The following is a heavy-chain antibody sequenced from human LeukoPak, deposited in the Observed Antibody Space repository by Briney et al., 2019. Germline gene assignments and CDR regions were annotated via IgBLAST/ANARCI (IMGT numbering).Heavy chain of an antibody. D-gene: IGHD5-12*01. CDR3: ARARGGYSGYDYYYYSYMDV. J-gene: IGHJ6*03. CDR1: GFTFSSYW. Sequence: GGSLRLSCAASGFTFSSYWMSWVRQAPGKGLEGVANIKQDGGEKYYVDCVKGRFTISRDNAKNSLYLQMNSLRAEDTAGYYCARARGGYSGYDYYYYSYMDVWGKGTTVTVSS. CDR2: IKQDGGEK. V-gene: IGHV3-7*01.